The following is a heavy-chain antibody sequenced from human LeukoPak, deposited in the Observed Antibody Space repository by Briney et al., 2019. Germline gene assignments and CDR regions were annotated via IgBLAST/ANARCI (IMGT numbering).Heavy chain of an antibody. V-gene: IGHV4-61*02. J-gene: IGHJ4*02. CDR2: IYTTGST. Sequence: SETPSLTCSVSGDSISSGSYYWSWIRQPAGKGLEWIGRIYTTGSTNYNPSLKSRVTISVDTSENQFSLKLSSVTAADTAVYYCARGFGYCSGGSCYDYWGQGTLVTVSS. D-gene: IGHD2-15*01. CDR1: GDSISSGSYY. CDR3: ARGFGYCSGGSCYDY.